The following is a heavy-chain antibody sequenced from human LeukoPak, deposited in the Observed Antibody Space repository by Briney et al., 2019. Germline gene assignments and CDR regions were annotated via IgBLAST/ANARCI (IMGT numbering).Heavy chain of an antibody. Sequence: SETLSLTXAVYGGSFSGYYWSWIRQPPGKGLEWIGEINHSGSTNYNPSLKSRVTISVDTSKSQFSLKLNSMTAADTAVYYCARGAQTYYDKAPVDYWGQGTLVTVSS. CDR1: GGSFSGYY. D-gene: IGHD3-22*01. J-gene: IGHJ4*02. CDR2: INHSGST. CDR3: ARGAQTYYDKAPVDY. V-gene: IGHV4-34*01.